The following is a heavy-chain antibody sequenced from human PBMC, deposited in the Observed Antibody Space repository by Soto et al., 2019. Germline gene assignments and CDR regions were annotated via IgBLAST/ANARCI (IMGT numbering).Heavy chain of an antibody. Sequence: SVKVSCKASGGTFSSYAISWVRQAPGQGLEWMGGIIPIFGTANYAQKFQGRVTITADESTSTAYMELSSLRSEDTAVYYCARGSGYCSGGSCYAVSYYYYGIDVWGRGTTVTVSS. D-gene: IGHD2-15*01. J-gene: IGHJ6*02. CDR3: ARGSGYCSGGSCYAVSYYYYGIDV. CDR2: IIPIFGTA. V-gene: IGHV1-69*13. CDR1: GGTFSSYA.